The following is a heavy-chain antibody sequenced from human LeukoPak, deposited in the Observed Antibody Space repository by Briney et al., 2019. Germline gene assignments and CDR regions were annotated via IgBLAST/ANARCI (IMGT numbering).Heavy chain of an antibody. D-gene: IGHD3-10*01. J-gene: IGHJ4*02. Sequence: SETLSLTCTVSGYSISSGYYWGWIRQPPGTGLEWIGSIYHGGSTYYNPSLKSRVTLSVDTSKNQFSLNLSSVTAADTAVYYCATLLLWFGELTSWDYWGQGTLVTVSS. CDR2: IYHGGST. CDR3: ATLLLWFGELTSWDY. CDR1: GYSISSGYY. V-gene: IGHV4-38-2*02.